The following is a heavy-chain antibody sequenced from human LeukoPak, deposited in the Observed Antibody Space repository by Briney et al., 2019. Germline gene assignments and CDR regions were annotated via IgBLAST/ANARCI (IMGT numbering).Heavy chain of an antibody. V-gene: IGHV3-23*01. J-gene: IGHJ4*02. Sequence: GGSLRLSCAASGFTFSSYAMSWVRQAPGKGLEWVSAISGSGGSTYYADSVKGRFTISRDNSKNTLYLQMNSLRAEDTAVYYCAKGRGIVVVPAAHFDYWGQGTLVTVSS. CDR1: GFTFSSYA. CDR3: AKGRGIVVVPAAHFDY. CDR2: ISGSGGST. D-gene: IGHD2-2*01.